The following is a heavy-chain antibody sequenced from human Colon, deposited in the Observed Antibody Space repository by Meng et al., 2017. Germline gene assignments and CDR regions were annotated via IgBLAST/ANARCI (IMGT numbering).Heavy chain of an antibody. D-gene: IGHD1-14*01. CDR2: INAGSGNT. V-gene: IGHV1-3*01. CDR1: GNTVTSNT. J-gene: IGHJ4*02. CDR3: VRDPTGGSFHYFDS. Sequence: QVHLVQSGSEVKKPGASVKLSFKASGNTVTSNTIHWVRQAPGQRPEWMGWINAGSGNTKYSLKFQNRVTLTRDTSASTAYLEVKSLTSRDTAVYYCVRDPTGGSFHYFDSWGQGALVTVSS.